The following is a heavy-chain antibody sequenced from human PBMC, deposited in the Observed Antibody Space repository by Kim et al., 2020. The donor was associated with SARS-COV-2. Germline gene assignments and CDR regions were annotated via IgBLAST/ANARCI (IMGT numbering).Heavy chain of an antibody. J-gene: IGHJ6*02. D-gene: IGHD2-2*01. V-gene: IGHV3-11*06. CDR3: ARGEILPIVVTEYYYGMDV. CDR1: GFTFSDYY. Sequence: GGSLRLSCAASGFTFSDYYMSWIRQAPGKGLEWVSYISSSSSYTNYADSVKGRFTISRDNAKNSLYLQMNSLRAEDTAVYYCARGEILPIVVTEYYYGMDVWGQGTTVTVSS. CDR2: ISSSSSYT.